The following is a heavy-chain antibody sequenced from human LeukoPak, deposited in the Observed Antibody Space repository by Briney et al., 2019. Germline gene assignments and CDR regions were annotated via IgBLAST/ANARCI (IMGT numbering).Heavy chain of an antibody. D-gene: IGHD2/OR15-2a*01. CDR1: GGSISSGGYY. CDR2: IFYSGSA. J-gene: IGHJ4*02. V-gene: IGHV4-30-4*08. CDR3: ARHGPFPHYFDY. Sequence: SQTLSLTCTVSGGSISSGGYYWSWIRHPPGKELEWIAFIFYSGSAHYNPSLTSRVTISVDTSKNQLSLKLTSVTAADTAVYYCARHGPFPHYFDYWGQGALVTVSS.